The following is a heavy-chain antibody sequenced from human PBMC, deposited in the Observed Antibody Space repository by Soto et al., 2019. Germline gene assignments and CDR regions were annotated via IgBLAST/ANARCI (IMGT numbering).Heavy chain of an antibody. J-gene: IGHJ4*02. CDR2: FDADSDDGET. CDR3: AAGCGSLGPIDC. V-gene: IGHV1-24*01. CDR1: GYILSELS. Sequence: QVHLVQSGTEVKEPGASVKVSCKTSGYILSELSIHWVRQAPGKGLEWMGGFDADSDDGETIYAQKFQDRVTMTEDTSTDTAYMELGSLTSDDTSVYYCAAGCGSLGPIDCWGQGTLVTVSS. D-gene: IGHD2-21*01.